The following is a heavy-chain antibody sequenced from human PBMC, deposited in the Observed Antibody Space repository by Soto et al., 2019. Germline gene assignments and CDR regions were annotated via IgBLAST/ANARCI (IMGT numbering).Heavy chain of an antibody. V-gene: IGHV3-48*01. D-gene: IGHD4-17*01. CDR1: GFTFSSYS. CDR2: ISSSSSTI. J-gene: IGHJ5*02. CDR3: AREVGDLNWFDP. Sequence: EVQLVESGGGLVQPGGSLRLSCAASGFTFSSYSMNWVRQAPGKWLEWVSYISSSSSTIYYADSGKGRFTISRDNAKNSLYLQMNSLRAEDTAVYYCAREVGDLNWFDPWGQGTLVTVSS.